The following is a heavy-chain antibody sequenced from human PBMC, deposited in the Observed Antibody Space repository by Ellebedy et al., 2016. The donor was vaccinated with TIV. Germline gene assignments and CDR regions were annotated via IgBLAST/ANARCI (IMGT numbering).Heavy chain of an antibody. V-gene: IGHV3-23*01. Sequence: GGSLRLSCAASGFTFSSYAMSWVRQAPGKGLEWVSAISGSGGSTYYADSVKGRFTISRDNSKNTLYLQMNSLRAEDTAVYYCAKDRVPRDYYDSSGYYVHWWGQGTLVTVSS. CDR1: GFTFSSYA. CDR3: AKDRVPRDYYDSSGYYVHW. D-gene: IGHD3-22*01. J-gene: IGHJ4*02. CDR2: ISGSGGST.